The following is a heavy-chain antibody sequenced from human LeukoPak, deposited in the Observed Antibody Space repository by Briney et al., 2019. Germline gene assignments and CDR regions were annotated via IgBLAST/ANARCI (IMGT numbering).Heavy chain of an antibody. D-gene: IGHD3-16*01. CDR2: IWYDGSNK. V-gene: IGHV3-33*08. CDR1: GFTFSSYS. Sequence: GGSLRLSCAASGFTFSSYSMNWVRQAPGKGLEWVAVIWYDGSNKYYADSVKGRFTISRDNSKNTLYLQMNSLRAEDTAVYYCARDRARLYYFDYWGQGTLVTVSS. CDR3: ARDRARLYYFDY. J-gene: IGHJ4*02.